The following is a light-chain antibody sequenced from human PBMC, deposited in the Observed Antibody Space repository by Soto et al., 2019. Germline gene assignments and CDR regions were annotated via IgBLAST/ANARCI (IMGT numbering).Light chain of an antibody. CDR2: SNN. V-gene: IGLV1-44*01. Sequence: QSVLTQPPSASGTPGQRVTISCSGGTSNMGSNNVNWYQQLPGTAPKLLIYSNNYRPSGVPDRFSGSKSGTSASLAISGLQSEDEADYYCAAWDDSLKGVILGGGTKLTVL. CDR1: TSNMGSNN. J-gene: IGLJ2*01. CDR3: AAWDDSLKGVI.